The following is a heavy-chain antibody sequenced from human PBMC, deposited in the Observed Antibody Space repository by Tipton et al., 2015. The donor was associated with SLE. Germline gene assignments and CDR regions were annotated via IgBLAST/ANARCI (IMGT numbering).Heavy chain of an antibody. CDR1: GFSFNVYS. D-gene: IGHD1-26*01. V-gene: IGHV3-33*01. Sequence: RSLRLSCAASGFSFNVYSMHWVRQAPGKGLEWVAVIWYDGGNKYYADSVKGRFTISRDNSKNTLYLQMNSLRAEDTAVYYCAGELLPSYGMDVWGQGTTVTVSS. J-gene: IGHJ6*02. CDR3: AGELLPSYGMDV. CDR2: IWYDGGNK.